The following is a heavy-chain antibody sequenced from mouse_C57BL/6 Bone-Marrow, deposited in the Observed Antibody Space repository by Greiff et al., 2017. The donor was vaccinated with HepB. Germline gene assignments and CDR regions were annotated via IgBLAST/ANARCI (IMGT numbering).Heavy chain of an antibody. CDR2: SRNKANDYTT. V-gene: IGHV7-1*01. CDR3: ARDAGYGSSYDAMDY. Sequence: EVKLVESGGGLVQSGRSLRLSCATSGFTFSDFYMEWVRQAPGKGLEWIAASRNKANDYTTEYSASVKGRFIVSRDTSQSILYLQMKALRAEDTAIYYCARDAGYGSSYDAMDYWGQGTSVTVSS. J-gene: IGHJ4*01. CDR1: GFTFSDFY. D-gene: IGHD1-1*01.